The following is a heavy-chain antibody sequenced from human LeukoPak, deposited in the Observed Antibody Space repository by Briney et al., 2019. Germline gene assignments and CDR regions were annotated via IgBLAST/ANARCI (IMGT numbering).Heavy chain of an antibody. V-gene: IGHV5-51*01. J-gene: IGHJ3*02. CDR2: IYPGDSDT. CDR1: GYSFTNYW. D-gene: IGHD2/OR15-2a*01. CDR3: ATTVQGPHVVLGGNGAFEI. Sequence: GESLKISCKGSGYSFTNYWIGWVRQMPGKGLEWLGIIYPGDSDTRYSPSFQGQVTISADKSISTAYLQWSSLKASDTAMYYCATTVQGPHVVLGGNGAFEIWGQGTMVTVSS.